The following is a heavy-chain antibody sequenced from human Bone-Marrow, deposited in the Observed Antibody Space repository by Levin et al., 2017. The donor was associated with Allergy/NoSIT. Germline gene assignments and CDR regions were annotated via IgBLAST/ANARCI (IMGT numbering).Heavy chain of an antibody. CDR3: ARGNIVVPAALRLGWYYYYGMDV. V-gene: IGHV1-8*01. CDR1: GYTFTSYD. CDR2: MNPNSGNT. J-gene: IGHJ6*02. D-gene: IGHD2-2*01. Sequence: ASVKVSCKASGYTFTSYDINWVRQATGQGLEWMGWMNPNSGNTGYAQKFQGRVTMTRNTSISTAYMELSSLRSEDTAVYYCARGNIVVPAALRLGWYYYYGMDVWGQGTTVTVSS.